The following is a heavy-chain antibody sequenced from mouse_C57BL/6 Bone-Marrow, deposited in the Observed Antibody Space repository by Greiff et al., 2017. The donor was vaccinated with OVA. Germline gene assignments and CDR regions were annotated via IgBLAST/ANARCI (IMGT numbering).Heavy chain of an antibody. CDR1: GYTFTDYY. CDR3: ARKELGYSNYWFAY. Sequence: VQLKESGPVLVKPGASVKMSCKASGYTFTDYYMNWVKQSHGKSLEWIGVINPYNGGTSYNQKFKGKATLTVDKSSSTAYMELNSLTSEDSAVYYCARKELGYSNYWFAYWGQGTLVTVSA. CDR2: INPYNGGT. J-gene: IGHJ3*01. V-gene: IGHV1-19*01. D-gene: IGHD2-5*01.